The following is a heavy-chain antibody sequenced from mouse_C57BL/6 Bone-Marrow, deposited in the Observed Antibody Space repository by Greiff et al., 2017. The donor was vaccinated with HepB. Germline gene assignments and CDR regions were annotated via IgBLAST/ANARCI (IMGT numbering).Heavy chain of an antibody. Sequence: EVQGVESGGGLVKPGGSLKLSCAASGFTFSDYGMHWVRQAPEKGLEWVAYISSGSSTIYYADTVKGRFTISRDNAKNTLFLQMTSLRSEDTAMYYCARKVYYGNLYYFDYWGQGTTLTVSS. J-gene: IGHJ2*01. D-gene: IGHD2-1*01. CDR1: GFTFSDYG. CDR2: ISSGSSTI. CDR3: ARKVYYGNLYYFDY. V-gene: IGHV5-17*01.